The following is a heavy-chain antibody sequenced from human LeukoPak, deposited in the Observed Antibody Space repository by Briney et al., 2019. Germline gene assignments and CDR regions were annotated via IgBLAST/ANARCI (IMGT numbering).Heavy chain of an antibody. V-gene: IGHV1-8*01. CDR1: GYTFTSFD. CDR2: MNPNSGNT. D-gene: IGHD6-19*01. J-gene: IGHJ3*02. Sequence: ASVKVSCKASGYTFTSFDINWVRLGTGQGLEWMGWMNPNSGNTGYAQKFQGRVTMTRNTSISTAYMELSSLRSEDTAVYYCAIARSSGLNRRSFDIWGQGTMVTVSS. CDR3: AIARSSGLNRRSFDI.